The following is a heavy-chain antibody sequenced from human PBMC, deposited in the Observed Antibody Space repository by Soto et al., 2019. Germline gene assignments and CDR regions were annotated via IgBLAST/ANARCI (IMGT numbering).Heavy chain of an antibody. J-gene: IGHJ6*02. Sequence: PGGSLRLSCAASGFTFSNYAMGWVRQAPGKGLEWVSSISGGGGSTYYADSVKGRFTISRDNSKNALYLQMNSLRAEDTAIYYSAKDLFTMVPRADVWGQGTTVTVSS. CDR1: GFTFSNYA. V-gene: IGHV3-23*01. CDR3: AKDLFTMVPRADV. CDR2: ISGGGGST. D-gene: IGHD3-10*01.